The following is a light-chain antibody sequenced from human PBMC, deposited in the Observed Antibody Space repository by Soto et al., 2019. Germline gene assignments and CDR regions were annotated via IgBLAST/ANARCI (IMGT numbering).Light chain of an antibody. Sequence: QSVLTQPPSVSEAPRQRVTMSCSGSSSNIGNNVVSWYQQLPGKAPKLLIHYDDVLPSGVSHRFSGSKSGTSASLAISGPQSEDEADYYCAAWDDRLNGVVFGGGTKVTVL. CDR2: YDD. J-gene: IGLJ2*01. CDR3: AAWDDRLNGVV. V-gene: IGLV1-36*01. CDR1: SSNIGNNV.